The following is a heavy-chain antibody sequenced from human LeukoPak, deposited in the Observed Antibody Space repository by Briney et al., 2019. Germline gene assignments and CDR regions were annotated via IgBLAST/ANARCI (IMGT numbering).Heavy chain of an antibody. CDR2: IYYSGST. V-gene: IGHV4-39*01. Sequence: PSETLSLTCTVSGGSISSSNYYWGWIRQPPGKGLEWIGSIYYSGSTYYNPYLKSRVTISVDTSKNQFSLKLSSVTAADTAVYYCARRGIAVAGFDYWGQGTLVTVSS. J-gene: IGHJ4*02. D-gene: IGHD6-19*01. CDR3: ARRGIAVAGFDY. CDR1: GGSISSSNYY.